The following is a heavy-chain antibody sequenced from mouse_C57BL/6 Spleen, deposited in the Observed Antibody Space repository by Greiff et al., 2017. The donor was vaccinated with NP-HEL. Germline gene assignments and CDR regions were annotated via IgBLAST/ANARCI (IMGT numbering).Heavy chain of an antibody. CDR1: GFNIKDYY. Sequence: EVQLQQSGAELVRPGASVKLSCTASGFNIKDYYMHWVKQRPEQGLEWIGRIDPEDGDTEYAPKFQGKATMTADTSSNTAYLQLSSLPSEDTAVYSCTHYEYGSYYLDYWGQGTTLTVSS. CDR2: IDPEDGDT. J-gene: IGHJ2*01. D-gene: IGHD2-4*01. V-gene: IGHV14-1*01. CDR3: THYEYGSYYLDY.